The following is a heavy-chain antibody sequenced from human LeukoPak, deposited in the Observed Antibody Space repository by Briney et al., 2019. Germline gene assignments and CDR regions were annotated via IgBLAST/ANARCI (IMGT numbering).Heavy chain of an antibody. Sequence: SRTLSLTCTVSGGSISSHYWSWIRQPPGKGLEWIGYIFLSGSTNYNPSLKSRVTISVGTSKSQFSLKLSSVTAADTAVYYCARGAGWLPLVWGQGTLVTVSS. J-gene: IGHJ4*02. CDR3: ARGAGWLPLV. CDR2: IFLSGST. D-gene: IGHD5-24*01. CDR1: GGSISSHY. V-gene: IGHV4-59*11.